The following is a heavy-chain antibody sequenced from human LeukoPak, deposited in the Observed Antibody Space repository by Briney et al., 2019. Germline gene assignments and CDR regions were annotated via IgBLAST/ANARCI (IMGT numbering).Heavy chain of an antibody. V-gene: IGHV3-66*01. J-gene: IGHJ4*02. D-gene: IGHD2-15*01. CDR1: GFNVSINY. Sequence: GGSLRLSCAASGFNVSINYMRWVRQAPGKGLEWVSVIYSGGTMYYTDSVKGRFTISRDNSKNTLNLQMNGLRAEDTAVFYCARDQICSGATCFSDYWGQGTLVTVSS. CDR2: IYSGGTM. CDR3: ARDQICSGATCFSDY.